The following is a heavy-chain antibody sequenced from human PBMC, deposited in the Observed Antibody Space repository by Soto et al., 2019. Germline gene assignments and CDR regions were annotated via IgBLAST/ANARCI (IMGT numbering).Heavy chain of an antibody. CDR2: MNPSGGGT. J-gene: IGHJ4*02. CDR1: GYTFSNYY. CDR3: GRGRNSESYYNGTSDY. Sequence: ASVKVSCKASGYTFSNYYIHWVRQAPGQGLEWMGIMNPSGGGTTYAQKFQGRVTMTRDTSTSTVYVELSSLRTEDTAVYYCGRGRNSESYYNGTSDYWGQGTLVTVSS. V-gene: IGHV1-46*03. D-gene: IGHD3-10*01.